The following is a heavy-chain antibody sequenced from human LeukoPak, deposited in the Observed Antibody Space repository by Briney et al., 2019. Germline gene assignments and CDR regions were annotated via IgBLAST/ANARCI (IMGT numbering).Heavy chain of an antibody. CDR1: GFTFSSYG. J-gene: IGHJ3*01. CDR2: IWYDGSNK. D-gene: IGHD3-22*01. V-gene: IGHV3-33*01. CDR3: ARGVYYYVFSASDV. Sequence: GGSLRLSCAASGFTFSSYGMHWARQAPGKGLEWVAVIWYDGSNKYYADSVKGRFTISRDNSKNTLYLQMNSLRAEDTAVYYCARGVYYYVFSASDVWGQGTVVTVSS.